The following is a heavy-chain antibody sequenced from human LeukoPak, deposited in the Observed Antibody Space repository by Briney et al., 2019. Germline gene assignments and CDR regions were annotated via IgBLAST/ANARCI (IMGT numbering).Heavy chain of an antibody. Sequence: ASVKVSCKASGYTFTNYAFSWVRQAPGQGLEWMGWINTNNGNTNYVKRLQGRVTMTTDTSTTTAYMGLRSLISDDTAVYYCAREREETYGSGSYTFDHWGQGTLVTVSS. D-gene: IGHD3-10*01. J-gene: IGHJ4*02. V-gene: IGHV1-18*01. CDR2: INTNNGNT. CDR1: GYTFTNYA. CDR3: AREREETYGSGSYTFDH.